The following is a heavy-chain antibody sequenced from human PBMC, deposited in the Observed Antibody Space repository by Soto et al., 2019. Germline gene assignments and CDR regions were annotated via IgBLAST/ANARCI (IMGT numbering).Heavy chain of an antibody. D-gene: IGHD6-19*01. Sequence: EVQLVESGGGLVQPGGSLRLSCAASGFTVSSNYMSWVRQAPGKGLEWVSVIYSGGSTYYADSVKGRFTISRDNSKNTLYLQMNSLRAEDTAVYYCASHAYSSCWYGAFDIWGQGTMVTVSS. CDR1: GFTVSSNY. CDR2: IYSGGST. V-gene: IGHV3-66*04. J-gene: IGHJ3*02. CDR3: ASHAYSSCWYGAFDI.